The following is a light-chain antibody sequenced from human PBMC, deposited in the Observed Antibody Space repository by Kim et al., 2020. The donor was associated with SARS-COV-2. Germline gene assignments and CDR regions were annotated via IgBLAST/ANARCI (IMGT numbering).Light chain of an antibody. V-gene: IGKV1-5*03. CDR3: QQYDSYPWT. J-gene: IGKJ1*01. Sequence: ASVGDRVTITCRASQSISSGLAWYQQKPGRAPKSLIYKASSLESGVPSRFSGSGSGTEFTLTVSSLQPDDFATYYCQQYDSYPWTFGQGTKVDIK. CDR2: KAS. CDR1: QSISSG.